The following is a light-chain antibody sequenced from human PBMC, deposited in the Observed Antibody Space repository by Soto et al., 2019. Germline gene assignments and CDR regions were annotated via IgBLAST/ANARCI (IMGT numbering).Light chain of an antibody. CDR1: QSVSSN. J-gene: IGKJ1*01. CDR3: HQHNKRSPT. V-gene: IGKV3-15*01. CDR2: GAS. Sequence: ITQSASPLSLTTGERATLXXLASQSVSSNLAWYQQIPGRAPRLLIYGASTRASGIPARFSASGSGTEFTLTIISRQSPAFAVYYYHQHNKRSPTFAQGSKV.